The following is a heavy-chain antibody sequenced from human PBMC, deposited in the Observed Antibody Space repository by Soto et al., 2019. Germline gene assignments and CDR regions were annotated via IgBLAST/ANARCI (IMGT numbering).Heavy chain of an antibody. J-gene: IGHJ4*02. Sequence: VASLRLSCAASGFTFSSYGMHWVRQAPGKGLEWVAVISYDGSNKYYADSVKGRFTISRDNSKNTLYLQMNSLRAEDTAVYYCAKELNYGDYRTQVDYWGQGTLVTVSS. CDR1: GFTFSSYG. CDR3: AKELNYGDYRTQVDY. V-gene: IGHV3-30*18. D-gene: IGHD4-17*01. CDR2: ISYDGSNK.